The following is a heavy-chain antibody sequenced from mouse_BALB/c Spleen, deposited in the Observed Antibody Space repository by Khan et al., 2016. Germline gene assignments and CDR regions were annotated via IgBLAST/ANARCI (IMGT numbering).Heavy chain of an antibody. Sequence: QVQLKESGPELVKPGASVKMSCKASGYTFTDYVISWVKQRTGQGLEWIGEIYPGSGSTYYNEKFKGKATLTADKSSNTAYMQLKSLTSEDSAVYYCARYYGDYWGQGTTLTVSS. CDR3: ARYYGDY. CDR1: GYTFTDYV. CDR2: IYPGSGST. J-gene: IGHJ2*01. V-gene: IGHV1-77*01.